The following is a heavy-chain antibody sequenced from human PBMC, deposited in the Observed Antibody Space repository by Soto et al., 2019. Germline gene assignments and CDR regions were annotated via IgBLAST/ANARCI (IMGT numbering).Heavy chain of an antibody. D-gene: IGHD5-18*01. CDR3: ARISSVDPYGYVNGGLDV. V-gene: IGHV4-59*01. CDR1: GGSIRSYY. Sequence: SETLSLTCIVSGGSIRSYYWGWIRQSPEKGLEWIGYFYHSGNSNYNPSLKSRVTISVDTSKNQLSLSLRSVTAADTAVYFCARISSVDPYGYVNGGLDVWGQGTTVTVSS. CDR2: FYHSGNS. J-gene: IGHJ6*02.